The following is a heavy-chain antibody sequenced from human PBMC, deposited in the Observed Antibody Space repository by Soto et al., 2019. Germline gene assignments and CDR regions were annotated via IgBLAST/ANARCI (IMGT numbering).Heavy chain of an antibody. CDR2: IYYSGST. V-gene: IGHV4-39*01. CDR1: GCSISSSSYY. J-gene: IGHJ4*02. CDR3: ARIDSSGYYRDY. D-gene: IGHD3-22*01. Sequence: PETPSITCTVSGCSISSSSYYWGWIRQPPGKGLEWIGSIYYSGSTYYNPSLKSRVTISVDTSKNQFSLKLSSVTAADTAVYYCARIDSSGYYRDYWGQGTLVTVSS.